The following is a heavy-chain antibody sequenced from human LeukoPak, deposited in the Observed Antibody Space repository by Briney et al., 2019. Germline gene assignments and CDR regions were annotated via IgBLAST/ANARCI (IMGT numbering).Heavy chain of an antibody. CDR2: ISYDGSNK. Sequence: PGRSLRLSCAASGFAFSSYGMHWVRQAPGKGLEWVAVISYDGSNKYYADSEKGRFTISRDNSKNTLYLQMNRLRAEDTAVYYCAIVATIGDFDYWGQGTLVTVSS. J-gene: IGHJ4*02. V-gene: IGHV3-30*03. CDR3: AIVATIGDFDY. CDR1: GFAFSSYG. D-gene: IGHD5-12*01.